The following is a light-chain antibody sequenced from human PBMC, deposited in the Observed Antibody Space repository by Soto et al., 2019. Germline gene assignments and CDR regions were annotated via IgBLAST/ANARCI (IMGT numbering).Light chain of an antibody. Sequence: DIQMTQSPSTLSASVGDRVTITCRASQSISTWLAWYQQKPGKAPKLLIYKASSLESGVPSRFSGSGSGTEFTLTISGLQPDDFATYYCQQYISYSLTFGGGTKVEIK. J-gene: IGKJ4*01. CDR1: QSISTW. CDR2: KAS. CDR3: QQYISYSLT. V-gene: IGKV1-5*03.